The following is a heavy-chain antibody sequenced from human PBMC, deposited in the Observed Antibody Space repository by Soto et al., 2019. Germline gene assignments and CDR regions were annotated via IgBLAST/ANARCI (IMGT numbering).Heavy chain of an antibody. V-gene: IGHV3-30-3*01. Sequence: GGSLRLSCAASGFTFSSYAMHWVRQAPGKGLEWVAVISYDGSNKYYADSVKGRFTISRDNSKNTLYLQMNCLRAEDTAVYYCARIKTTVSYYYYYGMDVWGQGTTVTVSS. CDR2: ISYDGSNK. D-gene: IGHD4-4*01. CDR1: GFTFSSYA. CDR3: ARIKTTVSYYYYYGMDV. J-gene: IGHJ6*02.